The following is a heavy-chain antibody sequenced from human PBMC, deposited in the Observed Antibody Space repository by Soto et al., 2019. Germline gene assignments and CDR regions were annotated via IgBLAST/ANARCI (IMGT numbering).Heavy chain of an antibody. Sequence: QVQLVQSGAEVKKPGSSVKVSCKASGGTFSSYAISWVRQAPGQGLEWMGGIIPIFGTANYAQKFQGRVTITADESTSTAYMELSSLRSEDTAVYYCARARGDYYDSSGYYLHYWGQGTLVTVSS. V-gene: IGHV1-69*12. CDR1: GGTFSSYA. J-gene: IGHJ4*02. CDR3: ARARGDYYDSSGYYLHY. CDR2: IIPIFGTA. D-gene: IGHD3-22*01.